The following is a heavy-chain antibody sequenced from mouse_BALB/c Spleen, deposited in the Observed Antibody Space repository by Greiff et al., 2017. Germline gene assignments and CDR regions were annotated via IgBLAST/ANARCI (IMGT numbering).Heavy chain of an antibody. CDR2: ISYSGST. Sequence: EVMLVESGPGLVKPSQSLSLTCTVTGYSITSDYAWNWIRQFPGNKLEWMGYISYSGSTSYNPSLKSRISITRDTSKNQFFLQLNSVTTEDTATYYCARRGYYGYDGASYWYFDVWGAGTTVTVSS. CDR3: ARRGYYGYDGASYWYFDV. V-gene: IGHV3-2*02. CDR1: GYSITSDYA. D-gene: IGHD2-2*01. J-gene: IGHJ1*01.